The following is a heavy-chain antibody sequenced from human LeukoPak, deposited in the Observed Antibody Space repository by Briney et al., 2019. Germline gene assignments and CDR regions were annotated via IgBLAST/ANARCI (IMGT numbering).Heavy chain of an antibody. CDR3: ARGKWNWNPIGNWFDP. J-gene: IGHJ5*02. V-gene: IGHV4-34*01. Sequence: SETLSLTCAVYGGSFSGYYWSWIRQPPGKGLEWIGEINHSGSTNYNPSLKSRVTISVDTSKSQFSLKLSFVTAADTAVYYCARGKWNWNPIGNWFDPWGQGTLVTVSS. CDR2: INHSGST. CDR1: GGSFSGYY. D-gene: IGHD1-1*01.